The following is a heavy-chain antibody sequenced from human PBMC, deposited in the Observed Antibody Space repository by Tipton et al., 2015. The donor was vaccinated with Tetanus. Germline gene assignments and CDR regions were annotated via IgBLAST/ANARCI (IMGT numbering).Heavy chain of an antibody. D-gene: IGHD2-15*01. Sequence: SLRLSCAASGFTFSNYAMAWIRQAPGKGLEWVSTFSASDGRTWYADSVRGRFTISRDTSKNSLYLQMRNLRAEDTAIYYCARDRLYPHDYFDRWGQGTLVTVSS. V-gene: IGHV3-23*01. J-gene: IGHJ4*02. CDR2: FSASDGRT. CDR3: ARDRLYPHDYFDR. CDR1: GFTFSNYA.